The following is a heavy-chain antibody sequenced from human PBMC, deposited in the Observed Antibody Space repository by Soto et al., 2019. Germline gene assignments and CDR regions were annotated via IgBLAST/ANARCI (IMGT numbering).Heavy chain of an antibody. CDR3: AREHDTTGYIITY. CDR1: WGNGGDNY. Sequence: GPPRHCWSAAWGNGGDNYITRVIQAPGKGLEWVSIIYTSGATYYADSVQGRFTISRDNSKNTLYLQMNSLRAEDTAVYFCAREHDTTGYIITYWGQGTLVTVSS. CDR2: IYTSGAT. V-gene: IGHV3-53*01. D-gene: IGHD3-22*01. J-gene: IGHJ4*02.